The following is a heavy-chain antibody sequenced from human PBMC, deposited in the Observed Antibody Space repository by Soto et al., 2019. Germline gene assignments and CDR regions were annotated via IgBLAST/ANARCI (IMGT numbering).Heavy chain of an antibody. CDR3: ARDGPLPYYFDY. Sequence: SVKVSCKASGGTFSSYAISWVRQAPGQGLEWMGGIIPIFGTANYAQKFQGRVTITADESTSTAYMELSSLRSEDTAVYYCARDGPLPYYFDYWGQGTLVTVS. CDR1: GGTFSSYA. J-gene: IGHJ4*02. V-gene: IGHV1-69*13. CDR2: IIPIFGTA.